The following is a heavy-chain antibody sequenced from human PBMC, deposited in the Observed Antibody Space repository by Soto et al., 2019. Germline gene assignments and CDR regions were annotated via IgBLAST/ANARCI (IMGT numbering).Heavy chain of an antibody. D-gene: IGHD2-21*02. CDR2: IIPMFDST. V-gene: IGHV1-69*01. J-gene: IGHJ6*02. CDR1: GGTFSSYA. Sequence: QVQLVQSGAEVKKPGSSVKVSCKASGGTFSSYAICWVRQAPGQGLEWMGGIIPMFDSTNYAQKFQGRVTITADESTSTAFMELSSLRSEDTAVYYCARRVVVTSVRDIAYYYYGLDVWGQGTTVTVSS. CDR3: ARRVVVTSVRDIAYYYYGLDV.